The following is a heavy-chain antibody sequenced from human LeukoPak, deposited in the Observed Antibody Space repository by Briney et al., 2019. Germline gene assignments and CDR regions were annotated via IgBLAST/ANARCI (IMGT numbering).Heavy chain of an antibody. CDR1: GGSISNYY. Sequence: SETLSLTCTVAGGSISNYYWSWIRQPPGKGLEWIGYIYTSGSTNYNPSLKSRVTISVDTSKNQFSLKLSSVTAADTALYYCASNSSSWYSGAFDIWGQGTMVTVSS. CDR3: ASNSSSWYSGAFDI. D-gene: IGHD6-13*01. J-gene: IGHJ3*02. CDR2: IYTSGST. V-gene: IGHV4-4*09.